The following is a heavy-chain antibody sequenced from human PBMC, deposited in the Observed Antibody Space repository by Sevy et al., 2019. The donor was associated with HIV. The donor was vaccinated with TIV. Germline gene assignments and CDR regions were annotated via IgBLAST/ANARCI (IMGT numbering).Heavy chain of an antibody. CDR1: GFTFSSYS. CDR2: ISSSSSYI. Sequence: GGSLRLSCAASGFTFSSYSMNWVRQAPGKGLEWVSSISSSSSYIYYADSVKGRFTISRDNAKNLLYLQMNSLRAEDTAVYYCAREDQDYDFWSGYAHYYYYYMDVWGKGTTVTVSS. CDR3: AREDQDYDFWSGYAHYYYYYMDV. V-gene: IGHV3-21*01. D-gene: IGHD3-3*01. J-gene: IGHJ6*03.